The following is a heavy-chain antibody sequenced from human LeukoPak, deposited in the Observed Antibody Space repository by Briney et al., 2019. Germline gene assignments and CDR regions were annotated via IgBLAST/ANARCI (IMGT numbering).Heavy chain of an antibody. CDR3: ARGGKGSGPLAWFDP. V-gene: IGHV1-69*10. CDR1: GGTFSSYA. Sequence: SVKVSCKASGGTFSSYAISWVRQAPGQGLEWMGGIIPIFGIANYAQKFQGRVTITADKSTSTAYMELSSLRSEDTAVYYCARGGKGSGPLAWFDPWGQGTLVTVSS. CDR2: IIPIFGIA. D-gene: IGHD2-15*01. J-gene: IGHJ5*02.